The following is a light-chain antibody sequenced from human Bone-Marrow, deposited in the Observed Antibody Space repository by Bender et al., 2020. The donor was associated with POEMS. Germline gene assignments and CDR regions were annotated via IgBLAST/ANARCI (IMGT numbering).Light chain of an antibody. CDR1: SSNIGINT. V-gene: IGLV1-44*01. CDR2: DNN. CDR3: AAWDDSLDGYV. J-gene: IGLJ1*01. Sequence: QSVLTQPPSASGTPGQRVTISCSGSSSNIGINTVNWYQQLPGTAPKLLIYDNNQRPSGVPDRFSGSKSGTSASLVISGLQSEDEADYFCAAWDDSLDGYVFGPGTTVSV.